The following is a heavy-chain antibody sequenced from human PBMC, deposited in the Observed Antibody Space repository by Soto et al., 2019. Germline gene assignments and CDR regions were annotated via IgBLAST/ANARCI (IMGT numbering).Heavy chain of an antibody. D-gene: IGHD2-15*01. CDR1: GGSISSYY. CDR2: IYYSGRT. J-gene: IGHJ4*02. CDR3: ARRCRGYCSGGSCYYFDY. Sequence: SETLSLTCTLSGGSISSYYWSWIRQPPGKGLEWIGYIYYSGRTNYNPSLKSRVTIIVDTSKNQFSLKLSSATAPDTPVYYCARRCRGYCSGGSCYYFDYWGQGTLVTVSS. V-gene: IGHV4-59*08.